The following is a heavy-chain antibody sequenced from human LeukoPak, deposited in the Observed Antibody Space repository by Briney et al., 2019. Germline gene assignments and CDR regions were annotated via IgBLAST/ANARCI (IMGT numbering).Heavy chain of an antibody. V-gene: IGHV4-59*01. D-gene: IGHD1-26*01. Sequence: KTSETLSLTCTVSGGSISSFYWRWIRQPPGKGLEWFGYSYYSGSTNSNPSLKSRVTISVDTSKNQFSLELSSVTAADTAVYYCARSVGSERDFDYWGQGTLVTVSS. J-gene: IGHJ4*02. CDR3: ARSVGSERDFDY. CDR1: GGSISSFY. CDR2: SYYSGST.